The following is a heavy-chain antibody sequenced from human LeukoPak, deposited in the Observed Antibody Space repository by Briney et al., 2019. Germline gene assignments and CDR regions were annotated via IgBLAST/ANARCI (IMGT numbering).Heavy chain of an antibody. CDR3: ARGAYDSSGYPLDY. CDR1: GYTFSGYD. D-gene: IGHD3-22*01. Sequence: ASVKVSCKASGYTFSGYDINWVRQATGQGLEWMGWMNPNSGNTGYAQKFQGRVTFTRDTSISTAYMELSSLRSGDTAVYFCARGAYDSSGYPLDYWGQGTLVTVSS. CDR2: MNPNSGNT. V-gene: IGHV1-8*03. J-gene: IGHJ4*02.